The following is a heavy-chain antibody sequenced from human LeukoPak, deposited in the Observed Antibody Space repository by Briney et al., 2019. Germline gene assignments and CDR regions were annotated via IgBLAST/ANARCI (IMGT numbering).Heavy chain of an antibody. CDR2: IYHGGST. J-gene: IGHJ4*02. D-gene: IGHD1-26*01. CDR1: GDSISSGGYS. Sequence: PSETLSLTCAVSGDSISSGGYSWSWIRQPPGKGLEWIGYIYHGGSTYYNPSLKSRVTISVDRSKNQFSLKLSSVTAADTAVYYCARHILRNYFDYWGQGTLVTVSS. CDR3: ARHILRNYFDY. V-gene: IGHV4-30-2*01.